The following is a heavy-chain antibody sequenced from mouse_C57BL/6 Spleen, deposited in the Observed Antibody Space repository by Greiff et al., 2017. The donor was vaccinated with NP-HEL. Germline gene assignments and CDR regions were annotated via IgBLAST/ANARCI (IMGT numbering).Heavy chain of an antibody. J-gene: IGHJ4*01. CDR1: GYSFTDYY. CDR2: INPNYGTT. Sequence: EVKLVESGPELVKPGASVKISCKASGYSFTDYYMNWVKQSNGKSLEWIGVINPNYGTTSYNEKFKGKATLTVDQSSSTAYMQLNSLTSEDSAVYYCARGILNYAMDYWGQGTSVTVSS. CDR3: ARGILNYAMDY. V-gene: IGHV1-39*01.